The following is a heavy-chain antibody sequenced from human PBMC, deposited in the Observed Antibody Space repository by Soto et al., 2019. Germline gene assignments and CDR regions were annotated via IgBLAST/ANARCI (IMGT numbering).Heavy chain of an antibody. V-gene: IGHV3-33*01. Sequence: QVQLVESGGGVVQPGRSLRLSCAASGFTFSSYGMHWVRQAPGKGLEWVAVIWYDGSNKYYADSVKGRFTISRDNSKNTLYLQRNSLRAEDTAVYYCARDDTAMVTIDYGMGVWGQGTTVTVSS. J-gene: IGHJ6*02. CDR2: IWYDGSNK. CDR3: ARDDTAMVTIDYGMGV. D-gene: IGHD5-18*01. CDR1: GFTFSSYG.